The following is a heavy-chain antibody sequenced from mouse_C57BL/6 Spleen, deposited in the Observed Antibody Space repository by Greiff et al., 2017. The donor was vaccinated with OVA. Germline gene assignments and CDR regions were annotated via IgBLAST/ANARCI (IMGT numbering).Heavy chain of an antibody. V-gene: IGHV1-64*01. CDR1: GYTFTSYW. CDR2: IHPNSGST. CDR3: ARAGSYYFDY. Sequence: QVQLQQPGAELVKPGASVKLSCKASGYTFTSYWMHWVKPRPGQGLEWIGMIHPNSGSTNYNEKFKSKATLTVDKSSSTAYMQLSSLTSEDSAVYYCARAGSYYFDYWGQGTTLTVSS. J-gene: IGHJ2*01.